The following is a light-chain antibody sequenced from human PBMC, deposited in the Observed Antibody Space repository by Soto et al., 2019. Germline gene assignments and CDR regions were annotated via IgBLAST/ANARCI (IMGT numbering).Light chain of an antibody. J-gene: IGLJ1*01. CDR2: EVS. V-gene: IGLV2-8*01. Sequence: QSALTQPPSASGSPGQSVTISCTGTSSDVGGYNYVSWYQQHPGKAPKLMIYEVSKRPSGVPDRFSGSKSGNTASLAVFGLQAEDEADYYCSSYAGSNNFYGFGTGTKVTVL. CDR1: SSDVGGYNY. CDR3: SSYAGSNNFYG.